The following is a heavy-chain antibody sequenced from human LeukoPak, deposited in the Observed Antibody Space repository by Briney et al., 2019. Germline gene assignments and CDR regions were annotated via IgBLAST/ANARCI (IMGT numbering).Heavy chain of an antibody. D-gene: IGHD3-10*01. Sequence: PSETLSLTCTGSGGSISSSSYYWGWIRQPPGKGLEWIGSIYYSGSTYYNPSLKSRVTISVDTSKNQFSLRLSSVTAADTAVYYCARLRFGDFDYWGQGTLVTVSS. V-gene: IGHV4-39*01. J-gene: IGHJ4*02. CDR3: ARLRFGDFDY. CDR1: GGSISSSSYY. CDR2: IYYSGST.